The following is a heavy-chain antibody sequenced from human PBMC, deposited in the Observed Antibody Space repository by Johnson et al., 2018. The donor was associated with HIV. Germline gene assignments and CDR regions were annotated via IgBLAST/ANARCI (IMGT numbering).Heavy chain of an antibody. Sequence: EVQLVESGGGLVKPGGSLRLSCAASGFRFSDYYMSWVRQAPGKGLEWVANIKQDGNEKYSVDSVKGRFTISRDNSRDTVHLQMNSLRSEDTAVYYCASRGREIVAAGILGAFDIWGQGTMVTVSS. D-gene: IGHD6-13*01. CDR2: IKQDGNEK. CDR1: GFRFSDYY. J-gene: IGHJ3*02. V-gene: IGHV3-7*01. CDR3: ASRGREIVAAGILGAFDI.